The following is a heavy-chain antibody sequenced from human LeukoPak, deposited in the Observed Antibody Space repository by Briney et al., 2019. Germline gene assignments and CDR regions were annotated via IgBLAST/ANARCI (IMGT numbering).Heavy chain of an antibody. Sequence: PGGSLRLSCVASGFTFSSYGMSWVRQAPGMRLEWVSAIRGSGGTTYYADSVKGRFTISRDNSKNMLYLQMNSLRAEDTAVYYCAKSHHVTAIDYWGQGTLVTVSS. CDR1: GFTFSSYG. V-gene: IGHV3-23*01. D-gene: IGHD2-21*02. CDR2: IRGSGGTT. CDR3: AKSHHVTAIDY. J-gene: IGHJ4*02.